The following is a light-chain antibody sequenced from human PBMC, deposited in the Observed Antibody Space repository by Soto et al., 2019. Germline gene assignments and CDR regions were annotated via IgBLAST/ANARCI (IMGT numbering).Light chain of an antibody. J-gene: IGKJ4*01. CDR2: DAS. CDR3: QPRGNWPLT. V-gene: IGKV3-11*01. CDR1: QSVSSY. Sequence: EIVLTQSPATLSLSPGERATLSCRASQSVSSYLAWYQQKPGQAPRLLIYDASNRATGIPARFSGSGSGTDFTLTISSLKPEDFAVYYCQPRGNWPLTSGGGTKVEIK.